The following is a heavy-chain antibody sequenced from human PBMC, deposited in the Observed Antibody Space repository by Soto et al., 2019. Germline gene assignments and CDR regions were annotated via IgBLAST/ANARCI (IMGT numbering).Heavy chain of an antibody. CDR3: ARGTDWLFFFDY. CDR1: GGSISSGGYY. D-gene: IGHD3-9*01. J-gene: IGHJ4*02. V-gene: IGHV4-31*03. CDR2: IYYSGST. Sequence: SSETLSLTCTVSGGSISSGGYYWSWIRQHPGKGLEWIGYIYYSGSTYYNPSLKSRVTISVDTSKNQFSLKLSSVTAADTAVYYCARGTDWLFFFDYWGQGTLVTVSS.